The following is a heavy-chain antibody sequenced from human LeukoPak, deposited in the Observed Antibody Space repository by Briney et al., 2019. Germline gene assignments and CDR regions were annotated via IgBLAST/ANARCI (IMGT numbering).Heavy chain of an antibody. CDR2: ISSSSSYI. J-gene: IGHJ5*02. V-gene: IGHV3-21*01. Sequence: GGSLRLSCAASGFTFSSYSMNWVRQAPGKGLEWASSISSSSSYIYYADSVKGRFTISRDNAKNSLYLQMNSLRAEDTAVYYCARDFWSALLFDPWGQGTLVTVSS. CDR1: GFTFSSYS. CDR3: ARDFWSALLFDP. D-gene: IGHD3-3*01.